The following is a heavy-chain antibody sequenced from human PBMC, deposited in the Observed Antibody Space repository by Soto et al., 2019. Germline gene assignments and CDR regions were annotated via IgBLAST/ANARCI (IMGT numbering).Heavy chain of an antibody. D-gene: IGHD6-19*01. CDR1: GFTFSSYA. J-gene: IGHJ4*02. Sequence: QVQLVESGGGVVQPGRSLRLSCAASGFTFSSYAMHWVRQAPGKGLEWVAVISYDGSNKYYADSVKGRFTISRDNSKTRDLQMNSLRAEDTAVYYCVRDKSPYSSGWHNRHFDYWGQGTLVTVSS. CDR3: VRDKSPYSSGWHNRHFDY. V-gene: IGHV3-30-3*01. CDR2: ISYDGSNK.